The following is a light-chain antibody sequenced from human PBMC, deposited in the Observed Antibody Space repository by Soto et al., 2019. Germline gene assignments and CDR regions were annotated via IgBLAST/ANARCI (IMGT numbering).Light chain of an antibody. CDR1: QGLSSY. Sequence: DIQLTQSPSFLSASVGDRVTITCRASQGLSSYLAWYQQKPGKAPKLLIYAASTLQSGVPSRFSGSGYGTEFTLTISSLQPEDFATYDGQQLNSYPYSFGQGTKLEIK. CDR3: QQLNSYPYS. V-gene: IGKV1-9*01. CDR2: AAS. J-gene: IGKJ2*01.